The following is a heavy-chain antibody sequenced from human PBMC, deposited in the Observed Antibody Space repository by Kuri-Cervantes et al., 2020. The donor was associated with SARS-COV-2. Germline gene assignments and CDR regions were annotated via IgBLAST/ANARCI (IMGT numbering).Heavy chain of an antibody. D-gene: IGHD3-3*01. CDR2: INPNSGGT. Sequence: ASVKVSCKASGGTFSSYAISWVRQAPGQGLEWMGWINPNSGGTNYAQKFQGRVTMTRDTSISTAYMELSRLRSDDTAVYYCARENYDFWSGDDRTPNFDYWGQGTLVTVSS. CDR1: GGTFSSYA. CDR3: ARENYDFWSGDDRTPNFDY. J-gene: IGHJ4*02. V-gene: IGHV1-2*02.